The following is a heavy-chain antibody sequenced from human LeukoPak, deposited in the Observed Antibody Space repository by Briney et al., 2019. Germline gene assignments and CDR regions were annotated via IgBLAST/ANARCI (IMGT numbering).Heavy chain of an antibody. CDR3: ARDPHLGSSSSEVVDY. Sequence: PGGSLRLSCAASGFTFSSYAMHWVRQAPGKGLEWVAVISHDGSNKYYADSVKGRFTISRDNSKNTLYLQMNSLRAEDTAVYYCARDPHLGSSSSEVVDYWGQGTLVTVSS. CDR1: GFTFSSYA. D-gene: IGHD6-6*01. CDR2: ISHDGSNK. V-gene: IGHV3-30*04. J-gene: IGHJ4*02.